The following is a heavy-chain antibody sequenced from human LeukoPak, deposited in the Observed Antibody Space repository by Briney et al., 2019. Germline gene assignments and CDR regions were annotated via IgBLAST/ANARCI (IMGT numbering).Heavy chain of an antibody. Sequence: GASVKVSCKVSGYTLTELSMHWVRQAPGKGLEWMGGFDPEDGETIYAQKFQGRVTMTEDTSTDTAYMELSSLRSEDTAVYYCATPDRWRSIFDYWGQGTLVTVSS. CDR1: GYTLTELS. D-gene: IGHD4-23*01. CDR3: ATPDRWRSIFDY. J-gene: IGHJ4*02. CDR2: FDPEDGET. V-gene: IGHV1-24*01.